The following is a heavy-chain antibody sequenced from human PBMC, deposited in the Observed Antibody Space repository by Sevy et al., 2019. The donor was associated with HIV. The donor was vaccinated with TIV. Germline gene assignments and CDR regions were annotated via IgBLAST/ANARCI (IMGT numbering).Heavy chain of an antibody. V-gene: IGHV4-61*01. J-gene: IGHJ5*01. CDR2: IYYNGRA. CDR3: AGGGSYGLGSYHS. CDR1: GASVSSGRYY. D-gene: IGHD3-10*01. Sequence: SESLSLTCTVSGASVSSGRYYWSWIRQPPGKGLEWIGYIYYNGRANQNPSLKSRVTISVDTSKNPLSLNLRSVIAADTAVYYCAGGGSYGLGSYHSWGHGNLVTVSS.